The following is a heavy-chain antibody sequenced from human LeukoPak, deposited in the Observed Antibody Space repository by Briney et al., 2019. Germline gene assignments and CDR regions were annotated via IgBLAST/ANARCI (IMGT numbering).Heavy chain of an antibody. CDR3: AKDAAYYDFWSGPLDI. J-gene: IGHJ3*02. CDR1: AITFSTYA. Sequence: GGSLRLSCAASAITFSTYAMSWVRQAPGKGLECVSVISGGAGSTYYADSVKGRFTISRDNSKNTLYLQMNSLRAEDTAVYYCAKDAAYYDFWSGPLDIWGQGTMVTVSS. V-gene: IGHV3-23*01. D-gene: IGHD3-3*01. CDR2: ISGGAGST.